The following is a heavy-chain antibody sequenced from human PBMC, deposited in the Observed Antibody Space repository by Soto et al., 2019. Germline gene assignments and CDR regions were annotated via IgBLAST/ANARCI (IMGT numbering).Heavy chain of an antibody. CDR3: ARDLGGYCGGDCYGYVMDV. CDR1: GFTFSDYY. Sequence: QVQLVESGGGLVKPGGSLRLSCAASGFTFSDYYMSWIRQAPGKGLEWVSYISSSSSYTNYADSVKGRFTISRDNAKNSLYLQMNSLRAEDTAVYYCARDLGGYCGGDCYGYVMDVWGQGTTVTVSS. D-gene: IGHD2-21*02. CDR2: ISSSSSYT. V-gene: IGHV3-11*06. J-gene: IGHJ6*02.